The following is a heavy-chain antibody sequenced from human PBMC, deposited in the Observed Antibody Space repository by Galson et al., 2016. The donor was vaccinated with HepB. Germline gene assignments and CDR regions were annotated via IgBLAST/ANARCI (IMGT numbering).Heavy chain of an antibody. CDR2: ITGSGGST. Sequence: SLRLSCAASGFTFSSYGMSWVRQAPGKGLEGVSGITGSGGSTYYADSVKGRFTISRDNSKNTLYLQMNSLRAEDTAVYYCAKPHIAVAGHGGLAFTMWGQGTMVTVSS. D-gene: IGHD6-19*01. J-gene: IGHJ3*02. CDR1: GFTFSSYG. V-gene: IGHV3-23*01. CDR3: AKPHIAVAGHGGLAFTM.